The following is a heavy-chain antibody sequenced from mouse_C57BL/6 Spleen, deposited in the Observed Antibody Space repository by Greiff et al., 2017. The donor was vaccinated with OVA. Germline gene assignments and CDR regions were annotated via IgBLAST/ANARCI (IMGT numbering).Heavy chain of an antibody. CDR3: ARDPDFDY. CDR2: INYDGSST. Sequence: EVQVVESEGGLVQPGSSMKLSCTASGFTFSDYYMAWVRQVPEKGLEWVANINYDGSSTYYLDSLKSRFIISRDNAKNILYLQMSSLKSEDTATYYCARDPDFDYWGQGTTLTVSS. CDR1: GFTFSDYY. V-gene: IGHV5-16*01. J-gene: IGHJ2*01.